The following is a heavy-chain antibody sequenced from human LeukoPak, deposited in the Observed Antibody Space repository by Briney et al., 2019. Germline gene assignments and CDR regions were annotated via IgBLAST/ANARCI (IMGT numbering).Heavy chain of an antibody. CDR1: GGSISSGSYY. CDR2: IYTSGGT. Sequence: SETLSLTCTVSGGSISSGSYYWSWIRQPAGKGLEWIGRIYTSGGTNYNPSLKSRVTISVDTSKNQFSLKLSSVTAADTAVYYCASQYSSSHPAPFDYWGQGTLVTVSS. J-gene: IGHJ4*02. CDR3: ASQYSSSHPAPFDY. V-gene: IGHV4-61*02. D-gene: IGHD6-6*01.